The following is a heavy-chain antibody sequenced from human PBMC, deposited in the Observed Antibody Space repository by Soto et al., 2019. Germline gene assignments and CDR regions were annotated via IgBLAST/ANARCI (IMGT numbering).Heavy chain of an antibody. V-gene: IGHV4-34*01. Sequence: SETLSLTCAVYGGSFSGYYWSWIRQPPGKGLKWIGEINHSGSTNYNPSIKSRDTISVDTSKNQYSLKLSPLTAADTAVYFCATYGSGSYYNRNVYFDYWGQGTLVTVSS. CDR3: ATYGSGSYYNRNVYFDY. CDR2: INHSGST. J-gene: IGHJ4*02. CDR1: GGSFSGYY. D-gene: IGHD3-10*01.